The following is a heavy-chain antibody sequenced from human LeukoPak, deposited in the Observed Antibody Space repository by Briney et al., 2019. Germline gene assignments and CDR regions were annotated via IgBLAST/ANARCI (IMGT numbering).Heavy chain of an antibody. D-gene: IGHD3-10*01. CDR1: GFIISDYY. Sequence: PGGSLRLSCAASGFIISDYYMSWIRQAPGKGLEWLSYSSTSGGTISYADSVKGRFTISRDNAKNSLYLQMNSLRAEGTAVYYCARESYYYGSGAYDPWGQVTLVTVSS. CDR2: SSTSGGTI. J-gene: IGHJ5*02. CDR3: ARESYYYGSGAYDP. V-gene: IGHV3-11*01.